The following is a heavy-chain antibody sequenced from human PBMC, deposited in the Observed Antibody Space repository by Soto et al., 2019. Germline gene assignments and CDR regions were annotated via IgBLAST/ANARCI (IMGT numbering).Heavy chain of an antibody. V-gene: IGHV1-46*01. Sequence: GASVKVSCKASGGTFSSFGINWVRQAPGQGLEWMGIINPSGGSTSYAQKFQGRVTMTRDTSTSTVYMELSSLRSEDTAVYYCARESRPGLGSSSSASFYYYYGMDVWGQGTTVTVSS. J-gene: IGHJ6*02. CDR3: ARESRPGLGSSSSASFYYYYGMDV. CDR1: GGTFSSFG. CDR2: INPSGGST. D-gene: IGHD6-6*01.